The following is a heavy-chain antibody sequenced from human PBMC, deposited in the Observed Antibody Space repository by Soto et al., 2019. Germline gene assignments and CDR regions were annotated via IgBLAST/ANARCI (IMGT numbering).Heavy chain of an antibody. CDR2: IYPHDSDA. CDR1: GYSFNGFW. Sequence: GESLKISCKGSGYSFNGFWTGWVRQMPGKGLEWMGVIYPHDSDARYSPSFQGQVTISADKSTSTIYLQWSSLKASDTAMYYCTRPPAGEGRDYWGQGTQVTVSS. CDR3: TRPPAGEGRDY. V-gene: IGHV5-51*01. D-gene: IGHD2-21*01. J-gene: IGHJ4*02.